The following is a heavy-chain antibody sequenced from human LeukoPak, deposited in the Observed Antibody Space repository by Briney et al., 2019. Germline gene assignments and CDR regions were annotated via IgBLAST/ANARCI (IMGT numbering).Heavy chain of an antibody. V-gene: IGHV3-66*01. D-gene: IGHD3-10*01. Sequence: GGSLRLSCAASGFTVSSNYMSWVRQAPGKGLEWVSVIYSGGSTYYADSVKGRFTISRDSSKNTLYLQMNSLRAEDTAVYYCARVMVRGVTRYFDYWGQGTLVTVSS. CDR2: IYSGGST. CDR3: ARVMVRGVTRYFDY. J-gene: IGHJ4*02. CDR1: GFTVSSNY.